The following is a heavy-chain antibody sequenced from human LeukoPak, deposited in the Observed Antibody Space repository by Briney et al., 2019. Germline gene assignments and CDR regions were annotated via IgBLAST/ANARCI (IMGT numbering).Heavy chain of an antibody. D-gene: IGHD3-22*01. CDR3: ARGPKGYDSSGPLDY. Sequence: GGSLRLSCAAYGFTVSINYMSWVRQAPGKGLEWVSVIYSGGSTYYADSVKGRFTISRDNSKNTLYLQMNSLRAEDTAVYYCARGPKGYDSSGPLDYWGQGTLVTVSS. J-gene: IGHJ4*02. CDR2: IYSGGST. CDR1: GFTVSINY. V-gene: IGHV3-66*01.